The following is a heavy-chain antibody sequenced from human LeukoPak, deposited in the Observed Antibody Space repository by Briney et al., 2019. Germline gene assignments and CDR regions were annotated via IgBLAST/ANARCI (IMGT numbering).Heavy chain of an antibody. Sequence: SGTLSLTCAVSGGSISSSNWWSWVRQPPGKGLEWIGEIYHSGSTNYNPSLKSRVTISVDKSKNQFSLKLSSVTAADTAVYYCARRGIAAAGTSDAFDIWGQGTMVTVSS. CDR1: GGSISSSNW. CDR3: ARRGIAAAGTSDAFDI. CDR2: IYHSGST. J-gene: IGHJ3*02. V-gene: IGHV4-4*02. D-gene: IGHD6-13*01.